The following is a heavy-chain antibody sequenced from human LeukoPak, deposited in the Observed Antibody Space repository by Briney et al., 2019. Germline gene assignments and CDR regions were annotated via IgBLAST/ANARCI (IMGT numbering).Heavy chain of an antibody. Sequence: ASQTLSLTCTVSGGSISSGGYYWSWIRQHPGKGLEWIGYIYYSGSTYYNPSLKSRVTISVDTPKNQFSLKLSSVTAADTAVYYCARSDSSGYYLLFDYWGQGTLVTVSS. CDR1: GGSISSGGYY. D-gene: IGHD3-22*01. CDR2: IYYSGST. CDR3: ARSDSSGYYLLFDY. J-gene: IGHJ4*02. V-gene: IGHV4-31*03.